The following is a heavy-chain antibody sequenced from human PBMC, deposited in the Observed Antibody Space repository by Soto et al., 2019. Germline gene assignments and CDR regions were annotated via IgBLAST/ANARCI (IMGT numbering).Heavy chain of an antibody. CDR1: GYTLTELS. CDR3: ATVDDFLVRDAFDI. D-gene: IGHD3-3*01. CDR2: FDPEDGET. V-gene: IGHV1-24*01. J-gene: IGHJ3*02. Sequence: ASVKVSCKVSGYTLTELSMHWVRQAPGKGLEWMGGFDPEDGETIYAQKFQGRVTMTEDTSTDTAYMELSSLRSEDTAVYYCATVDDFLVRDAFDIWGQGTMVTVS.